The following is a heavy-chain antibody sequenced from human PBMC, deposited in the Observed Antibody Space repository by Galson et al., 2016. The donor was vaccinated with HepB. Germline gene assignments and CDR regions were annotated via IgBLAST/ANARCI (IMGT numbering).Heavy chain of an antibody. Sequence: SVKVSCKVSGFTLTDLSMHWVRQAPGEGFEWMGGFDLEDDKTVYAQKFQDRITMSDDTSSNTAYMELGSLRSDDTAVYYCVTDGGNWGQGTLVTVSS. D-gene: IGHD3-16*01. V-gene: IGHV1-24*01. CDR3: VTDGGN. J-gene: IGHJ4*02. CDR1: GFTLTDLS. CDR2: FDLEDDKT.